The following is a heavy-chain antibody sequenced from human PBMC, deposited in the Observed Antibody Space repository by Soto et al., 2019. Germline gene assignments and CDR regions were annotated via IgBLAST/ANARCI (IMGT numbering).Heavy chain of an antibody. V-gene: IGHV4-4*07. D-gene: IGHD2-21*01. Sequence: SETLSLTCTVSGGSISSYYWTWVRQPAGKGLEWIGRIYNSGDTNYNPSLKSRVTMSVDASKNQFSLELSSVTAADTAVYYCARVLIEGFDPWGQGTLVTVSS. CDR2: IYNSGDT. J-gene: IGHJ5*02. CDR3: ARVLIEGFDP. CDR1: GGSISSYY.